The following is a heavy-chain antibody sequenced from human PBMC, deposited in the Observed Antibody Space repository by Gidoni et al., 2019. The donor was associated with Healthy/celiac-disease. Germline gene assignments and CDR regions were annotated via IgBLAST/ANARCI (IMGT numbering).Heavy chain of an antibody. CDR2: ISGSGGST. J-gene: IGHJ4*02. CDR1: GFTCSSYA. V-gene: IGHV3-23*01. D-gene: IGHD3-22*01. CDR3: AKDITSTYYYDSSGFDY. Sequence: EVQLLESGGGLVQPGGSLRLSCAASGFTCSSYAMSWVRQAPGKGLEWVSAISGSGGSTYYADSVKGRFTISRDNSKNTLYLQMNSLRAEDTAVYYCAKDITSTYYYDSSGFDYWGQGTLVTVSS.